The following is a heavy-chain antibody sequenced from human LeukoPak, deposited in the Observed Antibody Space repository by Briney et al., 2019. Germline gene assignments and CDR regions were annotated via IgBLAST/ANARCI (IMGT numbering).Heavy chain of an antibody. CDR2: ISYDGSNK. J-gene: IGHJ4*02. D-gene: IGHD3-16*01. CDR3: ASYGYVLASD. V-gene: IGHV3-30-3*01. Sequence: GRSLRLSCTASGFTFGDYAMSWFRQAPGKGLEWVAVISYDGSNKYYADSVKGRFTISRDNSKNTLYLQMNSLRAEDTAVYYCASYGYVLASDWGQGTLVTVSS. CDR1: GFTFGDYA.